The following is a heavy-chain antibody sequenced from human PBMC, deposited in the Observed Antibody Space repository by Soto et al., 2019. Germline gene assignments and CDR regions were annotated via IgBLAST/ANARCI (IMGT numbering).Heavy chain of an antibody. V-gene: IGHV3-30*18. Sequence: GSLRLYCAASGFTVNIYGMHWVRQAPDKGLEWVALISYDGSNQYYADSVKGRFTISRDNSKNTLFLQMNSLRADDTAVYYCAKDQASGQGSFDSWGQGTLVTVSS. J-gene: IGHJ4*02. CDR2: ISYDGSNQ. CDR1: GFTVNIYG. CDR3: AKDQASGQGSFDS.